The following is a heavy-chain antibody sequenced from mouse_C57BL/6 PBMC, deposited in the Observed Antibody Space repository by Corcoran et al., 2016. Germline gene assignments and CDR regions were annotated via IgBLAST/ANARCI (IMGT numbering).Heavy chain of an antibody. CDR1: GYTFTDYE. Sequence: QVQLQQSGAELVRPGASVTLSCKASGYTFTDYEMHWVRQTPVHGLEWIGAIDPETGGTAYNQKFKGKAILTADKSSSTAYMELRSLTSEDSAVYYCTILLWLRRGFAYWGQGTLVTVSA. V-gene: IGHV1-15*01. CDR2: IDPETGGT. CDR3: TILLWLRRGFAY. J-gene: IGHJ3*01. D-gene: IGHD2-9*01.